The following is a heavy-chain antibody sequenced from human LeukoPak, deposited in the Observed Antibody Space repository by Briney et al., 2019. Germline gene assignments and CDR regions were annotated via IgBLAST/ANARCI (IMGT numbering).Heavy chain of an antibody. V-gene: IGHV3-23*01. Sequence: PGGSLRLSCAASGFTFNNYAMSWVRQAPGKGLEWVSAISGSGGSTYYADSVEGRFSISRDNSKSTLFLRINSLRAEDTAVYYCAKGPSGSYYLNWFDPWGQGTLVTVSS. J-gene: IGHJ5*02. D-gene: IGHD1-26*01. CDR1: GFTFNNYA. CDR2: ISGSGGST. CDR3: AKGPSGSYYLNWFDP.